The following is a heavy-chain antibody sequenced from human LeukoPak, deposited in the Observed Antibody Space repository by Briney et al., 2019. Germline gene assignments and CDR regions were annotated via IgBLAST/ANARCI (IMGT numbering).Heavy chain of an antibody. CDR1: GGSLSTYY. Sequence: SETLSLTCTVSGGSLSTYYWSWIRQPPGKGLEWHGFIYHSGSTTYNPSLKSRVTMSVDTSKNQFSLKLSSVTAADTAVYYCARDLDSYGTYFDYWGQGTLVTVSS. CDR3: ARDLDSYGTYFDY. V-gene: IGHV4-59*12. D-gene: IGHD5-18*01. CDR2: IYHSGST. J-gene: IGHJ4*02.